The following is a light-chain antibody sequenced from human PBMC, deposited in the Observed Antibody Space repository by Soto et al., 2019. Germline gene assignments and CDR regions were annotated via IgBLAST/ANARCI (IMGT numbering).Light chain of an antibody. Sequence: QSALTQPASVSGSPGQSITISCTETSSDVGTYNYVSWYQQHPGKAPKLMIYDVSDRPSGVSNRFSGSKSGNTASLTISGLQAEDEADYYCSSYASISTPVVFGGGTKLTVL. CDR2: DVS. J-gene: IGLJ2*01. CDR3: SSYASISTPVV. CDR1: SSDVGTYNY. V-gene: IGLV2-14*01.